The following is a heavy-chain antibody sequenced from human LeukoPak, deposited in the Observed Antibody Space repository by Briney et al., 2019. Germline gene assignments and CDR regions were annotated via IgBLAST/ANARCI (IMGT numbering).Heavy chain of an antibody. V-gene: IGHV1-2*02. Sequence: GASVKVSCKASGYTFTGYYMHWVRQAPGQGLEWMGWINPNSGGTNYAQKFQGRVTMTRDTSISTAYMELSGLRSDDTAVYYCARVWYYYDSSGYYDYWGQGTLVTVSS. CDR1: GYTFTGYY. D-gene: IGHD3-22*01. CDR3: ARVWYYYDSSGYYDY. J-gene: IGHJ4*02. CDR2: INPNSGGT.